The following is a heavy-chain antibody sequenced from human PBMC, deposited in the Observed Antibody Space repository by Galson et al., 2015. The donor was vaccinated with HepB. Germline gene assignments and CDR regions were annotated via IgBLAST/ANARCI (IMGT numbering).Heavy chain of an antibody. J-gene: IGHJ4*02. Sequence: SLRLSCAASGFTFDDYAMHWVRQAPGRGLEWVSGISWNSGSIGYADSVKGRFTISRDNAKNSLYLQMNSLRAEDTALYYCAKDKMITMVRGVIGDWGQGTLVTVSS. CDR2: ISWNSGSI. D-gene: IGHD3-10*01. CDR3: AKDKMITMVRGVIGD. V-gene: IGHV3-9*01. CDR1: GFTFDDYA.